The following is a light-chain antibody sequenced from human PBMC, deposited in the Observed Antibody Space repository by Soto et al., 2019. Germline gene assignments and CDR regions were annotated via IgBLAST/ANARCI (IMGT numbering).Light chain of an antibody. CDR2: GAS. CDR3: QQYGSSPLT. Sequence: EIVMTQSPATLSVSPGERATLSCRASQSVSSNLAWYQQKPGQAPRLLIYGASTRATGIPARFSGSGSGTGFTLTISSLQSEDFAVYYCQQYGSSPLTFGGGTKVDIK. J-gene: IGKJ4*01. V-gene: IGKV3D-15*02. CDR1: QSVSSN.